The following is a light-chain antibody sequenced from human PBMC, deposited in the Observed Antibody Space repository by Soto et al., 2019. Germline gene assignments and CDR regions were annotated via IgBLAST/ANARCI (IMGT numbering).Light chain of an antibody. V-gene: IGKV1-39*01. J-gene: IGKJ3*01. CDR1: QSISSY. CDR3: QPRYSTPPEFT. Sequence: DIQMTQSPSSLSASVGDRVTITCRASQSISSYLNWYQQKPGKAPKLLIYAASSLQSGVPSRFSGSGSGTDFNPTISHPQPENFANLYWQPRYSTPPEFTFGPGTKVDIK. CDR2: AAS.